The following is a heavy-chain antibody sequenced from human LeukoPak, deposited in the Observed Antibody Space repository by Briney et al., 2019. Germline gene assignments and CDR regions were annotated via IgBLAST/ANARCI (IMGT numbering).Heavy chain of an antibody. Sequence: GGSLRLSCAASGFTFSSYSMNWVRQAPGKGLEWVAFIWADGSRADYADSVKGRFTISRDRSKNTVYLQMNSLRAEDTAVYYCARDPPGSGFSLDYWGQGTPVTVSS. J-gene: IGHJ4*02. CDR2: IWADGSRA. CDR3: ARDPPGSGFSLDY. CDR1: GFTFSSYS. V-gene: IGHV3-33*08. D-gene: IGHD3-22*01.